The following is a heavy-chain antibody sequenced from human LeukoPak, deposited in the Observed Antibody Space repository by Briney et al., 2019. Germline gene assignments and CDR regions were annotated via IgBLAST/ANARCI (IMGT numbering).Heavy chain of an antibody. J-gene: IGHJ3*02. CDR1: GYTLTELS. CDR3: ATSRYYYDSSGYEAPDAFDI. CDR2: LDPEDGET. V-gene: IGHV1-24*01. Sequence: ASVKVSCKVSGYTLTELSMHWVRQAPGKGLEWMGGLDPEDGETIYAQKFQGRVTMTEDTSTDTAYMELSSLRSEDTAVYYCATSRYYYDSSGYEAPDAFDIWGQGTMVTVSS. D-gene: IGHD3-22*01.